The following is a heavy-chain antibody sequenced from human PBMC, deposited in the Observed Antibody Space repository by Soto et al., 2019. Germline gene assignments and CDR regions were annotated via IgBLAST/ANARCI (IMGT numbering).Heavy chain of an antibody. J-gene: IGHJ3*02. D-gene: IGHD1-26*01. CDR2: ISYDGSNK. Sequence: GGSLRLSCAASGFTFSSYAMHWVRQAPGKGLEWVAVISYDGSNKYYADSVKGRFTISRDNSKSTLYLQMNSLRAEDTAVYYCARDLDGSYSNDAFDIWGQGTMVTVS. V-gene: IGHV3-30-3*01. CDR3: ARDLDGSYSNDAFDI. CDR1: GFTFSSYA.